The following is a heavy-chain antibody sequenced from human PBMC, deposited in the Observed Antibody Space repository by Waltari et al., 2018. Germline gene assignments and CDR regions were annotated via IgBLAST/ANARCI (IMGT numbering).Heavy chain of an antibody. CDR3: ARDGIAGSQAY. Sequence: EVQVVESGGGLVQPGGSLRLSCAASGFTFGYYWLHWVRQVPGKRPVWGSRINTDGSITTYVDSVKGRFIVSRDNARNTLYLQMNSLRAEDTAVYYCARDGIAGSQAYWGQGTLVTVSS. J-gene: IGHJ4*02. CDR1: GFTFGYYW. V-gene: IGHV3-74*01. CDR2: INTDGSIT. D-gene: IGHD2-21*01.